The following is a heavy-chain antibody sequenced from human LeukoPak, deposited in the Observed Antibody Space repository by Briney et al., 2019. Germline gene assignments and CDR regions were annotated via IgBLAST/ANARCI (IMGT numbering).Heavy chain of an antibody. CDR2: INHSGST. CDR1: GGAFRGYY. CDR3: ARVDADGSGFLFDY. Sequence: SETLSLTLAVLGGAFRGYYWSWIRQPPGKGLEWIGEINHSGSTNYNPSLKSRVTISVDTSKNQFSLKLSSVTVADTALSYCARVDADGSGFLFDYWGQGTLVTVSS. J-gene: IGHJ4*02. D-gene: IGHD2/OR15-2a*01. V-gene: IGHV4-34*01.